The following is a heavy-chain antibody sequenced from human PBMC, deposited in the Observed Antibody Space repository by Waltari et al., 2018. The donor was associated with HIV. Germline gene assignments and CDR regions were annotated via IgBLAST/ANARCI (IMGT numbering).Heavy chain of an antibody. V-gene: IGHV3-9*01. CDR1: GIHFDDYA. D-gene: IGHD3-3*01. J-gene: IGHJ6*02. CDR3: VKDGASTIFGVLNGMDV. CDR2: ISWNSGDI. Sequence: EVQLVESGGGSVQPGRYLRLSCIAFGIHFDDYAMHWVRQPPGKGLEWVSGISWNSGDIAYADSVKGRFTISRDNTKNSLFLQMNSVRVEDTALYYCVKDGASTIFGVLNGMDVWGQGTTVTVSS.